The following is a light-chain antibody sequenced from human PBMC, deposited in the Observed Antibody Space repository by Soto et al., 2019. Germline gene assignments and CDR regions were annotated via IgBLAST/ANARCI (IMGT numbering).Light chain of an antibody. Sequence: QSVLTQPPSVSGAPGQRVTISCTGSSSNIGAGYDVHWYQQLPGTAPKLLIYGNSNRPSGVPDRFSGSKSGTSASLAITGLEAEHEADYYCQSYDSSLSGVVFGGGTTLTVL. CDR2: GNS. CDR1: SSNIGAGYD. CDR3: QSYDSSLSGVV. V-gene: IGLV1-40*01. J-gene: IGLJ2*01.